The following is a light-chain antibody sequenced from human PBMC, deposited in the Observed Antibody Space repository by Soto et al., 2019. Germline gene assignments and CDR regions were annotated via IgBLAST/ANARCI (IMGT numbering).Light chain of an antibody. CDR3: QQYKDNPWT. CDR2: DAS. J-gene: IGKJ1*01. Sequence: DIQMTQSPSTLSASVGDRVTFSCRASQSINYWLAWYQQKPGKAPKLLVYDASSLESGVPSRFSGSGSGTEFTLTIGSLQPDDFAAYYCQQYKDNPWTFGQGTKVEFK. V-gene: IGKV1-5*01. CDR1: QSINYW.